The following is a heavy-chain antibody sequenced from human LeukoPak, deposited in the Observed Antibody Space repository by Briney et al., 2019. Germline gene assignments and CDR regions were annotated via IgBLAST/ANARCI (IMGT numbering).Heavy chain of an antibody. CDR1: GYTFTSYG. D-gene: IGHD5-12*01. CDR2: ISVYNGNT. J-gene: IGHJ4*02. CDR3: ARGGIVATEMTGDY. V-gene: IGHV1-18*01. Sequence: ASVKVSCKASGYTFTSYGISWVRQAPGQGLEWMGWISVYNGNTNYAQKFQDRVTVTTDTSTSIAYMELRSLSFDDTAVYYCARGGIVATEMTGDYWGQGTLVIVSS.